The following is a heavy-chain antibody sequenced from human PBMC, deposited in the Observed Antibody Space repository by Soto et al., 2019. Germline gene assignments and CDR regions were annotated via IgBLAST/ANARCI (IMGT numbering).Heavy chain of an antibody. V-gene: IGHV6-1*01. CDR1: GDSVSSNSAA. CDR3: ASYIRIAAPRAYLFDY. D-gene: IGHD6-6*01. CDR2: TYYRSKWYN. Sequence: SQTLSLTCAMSGDSVSSNSAAWNWIRQSPSRGLEWLGRTYYRSKWYNDYAVSVKSRITINPDTSKNQFSLQLNSVTPEDMAVYYCASYIRIAAPRAYLFDYSALGTLV. J-gene: IGHJ4*02.